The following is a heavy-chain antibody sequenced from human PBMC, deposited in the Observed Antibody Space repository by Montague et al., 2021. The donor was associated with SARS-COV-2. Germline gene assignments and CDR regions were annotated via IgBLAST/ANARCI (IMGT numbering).Heavy chain of an antibody. J-gene: IGHJ4*02. Sequence: PALVKPTQTLTLTCTFSGFSLNTPEVAVGWIRQPPGKALEWLALXYGGDEKRYGPSLQSGLTITRDTSKSQVVLTMTNMDPVDTATYFCAHRFAGFFDYWGQGILVTVSS. CDR3: AHRFAGFFDY. V-gene: IGHV2-5*05. CDR1: GFSLNTPEVA. CDR2: XYGGDEK.